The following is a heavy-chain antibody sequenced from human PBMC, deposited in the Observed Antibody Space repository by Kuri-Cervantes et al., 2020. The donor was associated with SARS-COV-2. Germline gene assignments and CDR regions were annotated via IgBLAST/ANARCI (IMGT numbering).Heavy chain of an antibody. CDR3: AKVLKRNSGWYGYFQH. CDR2: IVGSGTTK. J-gene: IGHJ1*01. Sequence: GESLKISCAASGFTFSNAWMNWVRQAPGKGLEWVSYIVGSGTTKQYADSVKGRFTISRDNAKHSLSHQMNSLRVEDTAVYYCAKVLKRNSGWYGYFQHWGQGTLVTVSS. CDR1: GFTFSNAW. V-gene: IGHV3-11*01. D-gene: IGHD6-19*01.